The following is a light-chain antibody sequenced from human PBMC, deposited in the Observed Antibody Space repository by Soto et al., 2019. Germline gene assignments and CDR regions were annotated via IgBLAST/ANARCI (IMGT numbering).Light chain of an antibody. J-gene: IGKJ1*01. CDR2: GAS. CDR3: QQYNSWFRT. Sequence: EIVMTQSPATLSVSPGERATLSCRASQSVSSNLAWYQQKPGQAPRLLIYGASTRATGIPARFSGSGSGTEFTLTISSLQPEEFAVYYCQQYNSWFRTFGKGTKVEIK. V-gene: IGKV3-15*01. CDR1: QSVSSN.